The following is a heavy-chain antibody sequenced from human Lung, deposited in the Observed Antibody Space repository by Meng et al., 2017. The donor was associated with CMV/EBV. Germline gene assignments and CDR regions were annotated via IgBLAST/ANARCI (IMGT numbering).Heavy chain of an antibody. Sequence: ASVXVSCQASGYTFTSYYMHWVRQAPGQGLEWMGIINPSGGSTSYAQKFQGRVTMTRDTSTSPVYMELSSLRSEDTAVYYCARALSYYYGDYYYYYGMDVWGQGTTVTVSS. CDR3: ARALSYYYGDYYYYYGMDV. V-gene: IGHV1-46*01. D-gene: IGHD3-10*01. CDR2: INPSGGST. CDR1: GYTFTSYY. J-gene: IGHJ6*02.